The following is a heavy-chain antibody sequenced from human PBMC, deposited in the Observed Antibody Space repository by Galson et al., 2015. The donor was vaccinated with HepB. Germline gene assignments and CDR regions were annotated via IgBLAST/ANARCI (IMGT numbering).Heavy chain of an antibody. Sequence: SPRLSCAASGFTFSGSAMHWVRQASGKGLEWVGRIRSKANSYATAYAASVKGRFTISRDDSKNTAYLQMNSLKTEDTAVYYCTRQIAAAGTHDPWGQGTLVTVSS. CDR1: GFTFSGSA. V-gene: IGHV3-73*01. J-gene: IGHJ5*02. CDR3: TRQIAAAGTHDP. CDR2: IRSKANSYAT. D-gene: IGHD6-13*01.